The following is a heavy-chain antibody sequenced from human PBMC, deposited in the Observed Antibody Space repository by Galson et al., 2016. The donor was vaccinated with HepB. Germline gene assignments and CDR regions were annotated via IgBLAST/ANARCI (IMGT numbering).Heavy chain of an antibody. D-gene: IGHD2-8*01. CDR1: GFTFSSYA. Sequence: SLRLSCAASGFTFSSYAMSWVRQAPGKGLEWVSAISGSGGSTYYADSVKGRFTISRDNSKSTLYLQMNSLRAEDTAVYYCAKSPALMVYAMPARRKPSLYYFDYWGQGTLVTVSS. J-gene: IGHJ4*02. CDR2: ISGSGGST. CDR3: AKSPALMVYAMPARRKPSLYYFDY. V-gene: IGHV3-23*01.